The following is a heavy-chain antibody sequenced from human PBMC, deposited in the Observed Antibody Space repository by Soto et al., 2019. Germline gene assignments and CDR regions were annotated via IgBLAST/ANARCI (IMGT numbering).Heavy chain of an antibody. CDR2: IWYDGSNK. Sequence: GGSLRLSCAASGFTFSSYGMYWVRQAPGKGLEWVAVIWYDGSNKYYADSVQGRFTISRDNSKNTVYLQMKSLRAEDTAVYYCARDRGFGGGHSLDGVFWFDPWGQGTLVNV. V-gene: IGHV3-33*01. J-gene: IGHJ5*02. CDR1: GFTFSSYG. CDR3: ARDRGFGGGHSLDGVFWFDP. D-gene: IGHD3-10*01.